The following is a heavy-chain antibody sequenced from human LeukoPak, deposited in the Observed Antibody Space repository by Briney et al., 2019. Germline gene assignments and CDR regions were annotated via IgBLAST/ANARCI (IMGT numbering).Heavy chain of an antibody. CDR1: GGSFSGYY. CDR3: ARRYSGGGCYNY. D-gene: IGHD2-21*02. V-gene: IGHV4-34*01. Sequence: SETLSLTCAVYGGSFSGYYWSWIRQPPGKGLEWIGEINHSGSTNYNPSLKSRVTISVDTSKNQFSLKLRSVTAADTAVYYCARRYSGGGCYNYWGQGTLITVSS. J-gene: IGHJ4*02. CDR2: INHSGST.